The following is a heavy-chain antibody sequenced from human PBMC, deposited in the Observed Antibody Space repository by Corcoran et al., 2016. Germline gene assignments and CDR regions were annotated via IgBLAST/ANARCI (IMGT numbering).Heavy chain of an antibody. CDR3: VVAKRASDFEY. Sequence: EVQMVESGGGLVQPGGSLRLSCAASGFHFRNYWVVWVRQGPGKGLEWVANINQVGTAKDHVDSVKGRFTLARDNAENSLYLQMSSLRVEDTGVDYCVVAKRASDFEYWGQGTLVTVSS. J-gene: IGHJ4*02. V-gene: IGHV3-7*01. CDR2: INQVGTAK. CDR1: GFHFRNYW.